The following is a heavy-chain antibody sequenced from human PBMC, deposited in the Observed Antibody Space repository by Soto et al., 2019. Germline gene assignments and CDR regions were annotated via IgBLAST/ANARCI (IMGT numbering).Heavy chain of an antibody. CDR2: INPNSGDT. J-gene: IGHJ4*02. CDR3: ARGRGYSYGYDY. D-gene: IGHD5-18*01. V-gene: IGHV1-2*04. Sequence: GASVKVSCKASGYTFTGYYMHWVRQAPGQGLEWMGWINPNSGDTNYAQKFQGWVTMTRDTSISTAYMELSRLRSDDTAVYYCARGRGYSYGYDYWGQGTLVTVSS. CDR1: GYTFTGYY.